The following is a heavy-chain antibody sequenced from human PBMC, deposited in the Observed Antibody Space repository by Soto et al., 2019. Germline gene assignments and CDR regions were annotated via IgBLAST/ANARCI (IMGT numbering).Heavy chain of an antibody. Sequence: RLSCAASGFTFSSYGMHWVRQAPGKGLEWVTVIWYDGSIKYYGDSVKGRFTISRDNSKNTMYLQMNSLRAEDTGVYYCARDVRGAALNHYYFYGMDVRGQGTTVTVPS. D-gene: IGHD2-15*01. CDR2: IWYDGSIK. V-gene: IGHV3-33*08. CDR1: GFTFSSYG. J-gene: IGHJ6*02. CDR3: ARDVRGAALNHYYFYGMDV.